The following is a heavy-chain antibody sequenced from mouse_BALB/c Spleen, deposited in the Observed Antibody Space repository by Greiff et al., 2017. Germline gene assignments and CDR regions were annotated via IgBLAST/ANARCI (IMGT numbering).Heavy chain of an antibody. CDR1: GYTFTSYW. CDR3: ARRDYYGSPYYYAMDY. J-gene: IGHJ4*01. V-gene: IGHV1-69*02. Sequence: QVQLQQPGAELVKPGASVKLSCKASGYTFTSYWMHWVKQRPGQGLEWIGEIDPSDSYTNYNQKFKGKATLTVDKSSSTAYMQLSSLTSEDSAVYYCARRDYYGSPYYYAMDYWGQGTSVTVSS. D-gene: IGHD1-1*01. CDR2: IDPSDSYT.